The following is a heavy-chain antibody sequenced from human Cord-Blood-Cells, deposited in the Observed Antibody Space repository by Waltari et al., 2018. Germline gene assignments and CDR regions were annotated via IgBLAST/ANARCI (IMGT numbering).Heavy chain of an antibody. Sequence: QVQLVQSGAEVKKPGASVKVSCKASGYTFTSYGISWVRQAPGQGLEWMGWISAYNGNTNYAQKLQGRVTMTTDTSTSTAYMELRSLRSDDTAVYYCARRGGGLPYCSGGSCYTYYYYYGMDVWGQGTTVTVSS. D-gene: IGHD2-15*01. CDR3: ARRGGGLPYCSGGSCYTYYYYYGMDV. J-gene: IGHJ6*02. CDR1: GYTFTSYG. CDR2: ISAYNGNT. V-gene: IGHV1-18*01.